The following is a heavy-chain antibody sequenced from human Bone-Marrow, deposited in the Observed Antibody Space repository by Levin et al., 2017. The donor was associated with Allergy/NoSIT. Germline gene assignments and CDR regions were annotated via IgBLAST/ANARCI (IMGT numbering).Heavy chain of an antibody. D-gene: IGHD1-26*01. Sequence: GGSLRLSCAASGFTFSSYEMNWVRQAPGKGLEWVSYISSSGSTIYYADSVKGRFTISRDNAKNSLYLQMNSLRAEDTAVYYCAREGSGSYVNYFDYWGQGTLVTVSS. J-gene: IGHJ4*02. CDR3: AREGSGSYVNYFDY. V-gene: IGHV3-48*03. CDR2: ISSSGSTI. CDR1: GFTFSSYE.